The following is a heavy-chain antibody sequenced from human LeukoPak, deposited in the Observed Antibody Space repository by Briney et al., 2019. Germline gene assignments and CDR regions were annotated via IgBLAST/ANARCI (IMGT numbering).Heavy chain of an antibody. CDR3: ASLAARRDY. Sequence: PSETLSLTCTVSGGSISSGSYYWSWIRPPAGKGLEWIGRIYTSGSTNYNPSLKSRVTISVDTSKNQFSLKLSSVTAADTAVYYCASLAARRDYWGQGTLVTVSS. CDR1: GGSISSGSYY. CDR2: IYTSGST. D-gene: IGHD6-6*01. V-gene: IGHV4-61*02. J-gene: IGHJ4*02.